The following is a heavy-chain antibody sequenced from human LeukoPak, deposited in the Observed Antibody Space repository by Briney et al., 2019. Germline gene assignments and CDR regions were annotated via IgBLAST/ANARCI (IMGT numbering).Heavy chain of an antibody. D-gene: IGHD5-18*01. J-gene: IGHJ6*03. CDR3: ARVTVDTAMPYYMDV. V-gene: IGHV3-7*01. CDR2: IKQDGSEK. CDR1: GFTFSSYW. Sequence: PGGSLRLSCAASGFTFSSYWMSWVRQAPGKGLEWVANIKQDGSEKYYVDSVKGRFTISRDNAKNSLYLQMNSLRAEDTAVYYCARVTVDTAMPYYMDVWGKGTTVTVSS.